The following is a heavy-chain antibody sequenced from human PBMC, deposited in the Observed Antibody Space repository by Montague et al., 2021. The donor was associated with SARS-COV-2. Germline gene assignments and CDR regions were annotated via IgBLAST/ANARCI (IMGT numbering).Heavy chain of an antibody. V-gene: IGHV4-4*07. CDR1: GGSISSYD. CDR3: AREAWFGDKTSASEYYGMDV. Sequence: SETLSLTCNVSGGSISSYDWSWIRQPAGKGLEWIGRIYTSGSTNYNPSLKSRVTMSVDTSKNQFSLKLSSVTAADTAVSYCAREAWFGDKTSASEYYGMDVWGQGTPVTVSS. J-gene: IGHJ6*02. D-gene: IGHD3-10*01. CDR2: IYTSGST.